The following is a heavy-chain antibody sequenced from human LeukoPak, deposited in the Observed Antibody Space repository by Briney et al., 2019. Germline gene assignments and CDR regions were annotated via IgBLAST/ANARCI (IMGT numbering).Heavy chain of an antibody. Sequence: PGGSLRLSCAAPGVTVSSHYVSWVRQAPREGLEWLSVFNSGGNTYYADAVKGLFTISKDNTKNTLYLQMNSLRAEDTAVYYCARDYYGSGRLDYWGQGTLVTVSS. V-gene: IGHV3-53*01. CDR3: ARDYYGSGRLDY. J-gene: IGHJ4*02. D-gene: IGHD3-10*01. CDR1: GVTVSSHY. CDR2: FNSGGNT.